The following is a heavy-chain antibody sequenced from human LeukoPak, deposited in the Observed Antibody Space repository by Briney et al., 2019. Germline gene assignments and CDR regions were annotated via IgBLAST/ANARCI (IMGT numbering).Heavy chain of an antibody. CDR1: GFTFDDYA. J-gene: IGHJ4*02. CDR2: ISWNSGSI. V-gene: IGHV3-9*01. Sequence: GGSLRLSCAASGFTFDDYAMHWVRHAPGKGLEWVSDISWNSGSIGYADSVKGRFTISRDNAKNSLYLQMNSLGADDTALYYCAKVSGSYPNWGQGTLVTVPS. CDR3: AKVSGSYPN.